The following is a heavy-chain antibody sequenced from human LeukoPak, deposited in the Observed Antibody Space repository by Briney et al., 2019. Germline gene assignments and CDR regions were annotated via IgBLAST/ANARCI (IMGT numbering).Heavy chain of an antibody. CDR1: GFTFSNYA. CDR2: VNADGGNT. CDR3: TKRVKYGGTWDHFAD. J-gene: IGHJ4*02. D-gene: IGHD1-26*01. Sequence: GGSLRLSCAASGFTFSNYAMSWVRQAPGKGLEWVSTVNADGGNTYYADSVKGRFTISRDNSKSTLILQMNSLRVEDTALYYCTKRVKYGGTWDHFADWGQGTLVTVSS. V-gene: IGHV3-23*01.